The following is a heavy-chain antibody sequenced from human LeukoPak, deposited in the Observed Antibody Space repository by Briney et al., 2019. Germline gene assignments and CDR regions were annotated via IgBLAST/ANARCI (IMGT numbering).Heavy chain of an antibody. D-gene: IGHD3-22*01. CDR1: GFTFSGSA. CDR2: IRSKANSYAT. J-gene: IGHJ4*02. CDR3: TRHGYYDSSALAFDY. V-gene: IGHV3-73*01. Sequence: PGGSLRLSCAVSGFTFSGSAMHWVRQASGKGLEWVGRIRSKANSYATAYAASVKGRFTISRDDSKNTAYLQMNSLKTEDTAVYYCTRHGYYDSSALAFDYWGQGTLVTVSS.